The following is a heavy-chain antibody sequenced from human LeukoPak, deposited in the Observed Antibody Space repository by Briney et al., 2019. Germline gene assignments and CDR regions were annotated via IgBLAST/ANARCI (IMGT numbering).Heavy chain of an antibody. CDR3: ARGLTIFGVVNDAFDI. J-gene: IGHJ3*02. CDR2: INSDGSST. D-gene: IGHD3-3*01. Sequence: GESLRLSCVASGFTFSLYGMSWVRQAPGKGLVWVSLINSDGSSTIYADSVKGRFTISRDNAKNTLYLQMNSLRAEDTAVYYCARGLTIFGVVNDAFDIWGQGTMVTVSS. CDR1: GFTFSLYG. V-gene: IGHV3-74*01.